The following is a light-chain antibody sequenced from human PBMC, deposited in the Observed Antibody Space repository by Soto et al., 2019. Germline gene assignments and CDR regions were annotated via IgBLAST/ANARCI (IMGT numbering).Light chain of an antibody. Sequence: QSALTQPASVSGSPGQSITISCTGTSSDVGSYNYVSWYQQHPGKAPKLMIYDVSNRPSGVSDRFSGSKSGNTASLPISGLQAEDEAEYYCSSYISSSTSVVFGGGTQLTVL. CDR2: DVS. CDR1: SSDVGSYNY. V-gene: IGLV2-14*01. CDR3: SSYISSSTSVV. J-gene: IGLJ2*01.